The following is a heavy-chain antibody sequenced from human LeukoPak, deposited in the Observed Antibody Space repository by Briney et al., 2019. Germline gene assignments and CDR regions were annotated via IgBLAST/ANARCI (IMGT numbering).Heavy chain of an antibody. CDR1: GFTFSSYS. CDR2: ISSSSSYI. CDR3: AREGGSTKYHFDY. J-gene: IGHJ4*02. D-gene: IGHD2-8*01. V-gene: IGHV3-21*01. Sequence: PGGSLRLSCAASGFTFSSYSMNWVRHAPGKGLEWVSSISSSSSYIYYADSVKGRFTISRDNAKNSLYLQMNSLRAEDTAVYYCAREGGSTKYHFDYWGQGTLVTVSS.